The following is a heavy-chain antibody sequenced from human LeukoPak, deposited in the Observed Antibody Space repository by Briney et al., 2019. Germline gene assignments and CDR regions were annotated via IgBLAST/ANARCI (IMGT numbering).Heavy chain of an antibody. CDR3: ARERRYGRRFDP. CDR1: GGSFSGYY. Sequence: SETLSLICAVYGGSFSGYYWSWIRQPPGKGLEWIGEINHSGSTNYNPSLKSRVTISVDTSKNQFSLKLSSVTAADTAVYYCARERRYGRRFDPWGQGTLVTVSS. CDR2: INHSGST. J-gene: IGHJ5*02. V-gene: IGHV4-34*01. D-gene: IGHD4-17*01.